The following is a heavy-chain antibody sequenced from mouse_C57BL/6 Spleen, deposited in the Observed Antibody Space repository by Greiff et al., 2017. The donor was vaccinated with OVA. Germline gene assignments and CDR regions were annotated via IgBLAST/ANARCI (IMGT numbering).Heavy chain of an antibody. D-gene: IGHD3-2*02. CDR3: ASQATFAY. CDR1: GYSFTSYY. V-gene: IGHV1-66*01. CDR2: IYPGSGNT. Sequence: QVHVKQSGPELVKPGASVKISCKASGYSFTSYYIHWVKQRPGQGLEWIGWIYPGSGNTKYNEKFKGKATLTADTSSSTAYMQLSSLTSEDSAVYYCASQATFAYWGQGTLVTVSA. J-gene: IGHJ3*01.